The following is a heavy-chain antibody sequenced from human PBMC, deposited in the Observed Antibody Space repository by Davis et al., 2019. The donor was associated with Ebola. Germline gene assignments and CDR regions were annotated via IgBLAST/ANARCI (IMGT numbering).Heavy chain of an antibody. J-gene: IGHJ4*02. V-gene: IGHV5-10-1*01. CDR3: ARWGRSRWLQSDY. Sequence: PGGSLRLSCKGSGYSFTSYWISWVRQMPGKGLEWMGRIDPSDSYTNYSPSFQGHVTISADKSISTAYLQWSSLKASDTAMYYCARWGRSRWLQSDYWGQGTLVTVSS. D-gene: IGHD5-24*01. CDR1: GYSFTSYW. CDR2: IDPSDSYT.